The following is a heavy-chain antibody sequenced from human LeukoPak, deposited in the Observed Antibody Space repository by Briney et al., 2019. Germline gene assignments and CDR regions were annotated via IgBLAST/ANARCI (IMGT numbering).Heavy chain of an antibody. J-gene: IGHJ4*02. Sequence: GRSLRLSCAASGFTFSSYGMHWVRQAPGKGLEWVAFIRYDGSNKYYADSVKGRFTISRDNSKNTLYLQMNSLRAEDTAVYYCAKREARGYSYGDYWGQGTLVTVSS. CDR3: AKREARGYSYGDY. CDR2: IRYDGSNK. D-gene: IGHD5-18*01. CDR1: GFTFSSYG. V-gene: IGHV3-30*02.